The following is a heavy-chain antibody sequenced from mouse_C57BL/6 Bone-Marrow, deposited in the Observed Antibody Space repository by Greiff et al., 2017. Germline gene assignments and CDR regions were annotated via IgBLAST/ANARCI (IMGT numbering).Heavy chain of an antibody. CDR3: ARGTVWSLFAY. D-gene: IGHD2-10*02. Sequence: DVKLQESGPGLVKPSQSLSLTCSVTGYSITSGYYWNWIRQFPGNKLEWMGYISYDGSNNYNPSLKNRISITRDTSRNQFFLKLNSVTTEDTATYYGARGTVWSLFAYWGQGTLVTVSA. J-gene: IGHJ3*01. CDR1: GYSITSGYY. V-gene: IGHV3-6*01. CDR2: ISYDGSN.